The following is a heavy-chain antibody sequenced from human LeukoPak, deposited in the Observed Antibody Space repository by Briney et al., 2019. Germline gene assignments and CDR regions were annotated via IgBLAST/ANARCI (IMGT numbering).Heavy chain of an antibody. J-gene: IGHJ4*02. V-gene: IGHV3-48*04. CDR3: AREGSSGWYSG. Sequence: GGSLRLSCAASGFTFSSYSMNWVRQAPGKGLEWLSYISSTSSAVYYADSLKGRFTISRDNAKNSLYLQMDSLRAEDTAVYYCAREGSSGWYSGWGQGTLVTVSS. CDR1: GFTFSSYS. D-gene: IGHD6-19*01. CDR2: ISSTSSAV.